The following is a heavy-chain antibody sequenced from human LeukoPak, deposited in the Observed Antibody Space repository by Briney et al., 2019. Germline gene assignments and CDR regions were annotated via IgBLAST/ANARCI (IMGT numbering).Heavy chain of an antibody. CDR3: AKDPNGDYVGAFDY. CDR1: GFSITIYA. Sequence: DPGGSLSLSCAASGFSITIYAMNWGRLAQRPGLEWVSSITGSGAHTSYADSVKGRFTISRDNSRNTLYLQMNSLRAEDTAIYYCAKDPNGDYVGAFDYWGPGTLVTVSS. D-gene: IGHD4-17*01. V-gene: IGHV3-23*01. CDR2: ITGSGAHT. J-gene: IGHJ4*02.